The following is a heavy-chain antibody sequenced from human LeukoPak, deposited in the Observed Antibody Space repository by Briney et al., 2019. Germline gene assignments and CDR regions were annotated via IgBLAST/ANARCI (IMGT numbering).Heavy chain of an antibody. Sequence: SVKVSCKASGYTFTSYGISWVRQAPGQGLEWMGGIIPIFGTANYAQKFQGRVTITADESTSTAYMELSSLRSEDTAVYYCARDSLAGDDAFDIWGQGTMVTVSS. J-gene: IGHJ3*02. CDR1: GYTFTSYG. V-gene: IGHV1-69*13. CDR3: ARDSLAGDDAFDI. CDR2: IIPIFGTA. D-gene: IGHD7-27*01.